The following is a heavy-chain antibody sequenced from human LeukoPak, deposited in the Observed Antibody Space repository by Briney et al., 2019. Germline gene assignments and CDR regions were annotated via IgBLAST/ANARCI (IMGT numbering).Heavy chain of an antibody. D-gene: IGHD2-2*01. CDR3: AREGGKDIVVVPAAYGAFDI. CDR1: GGSIGASINSPNW. V-gene: IGHV4-4*02. J-gene: IGHJ3*02. Sequence: PSGTLSLTCAVSGGSIGASINSPNWWSWVRQPPGKGLEWIGEIFHSGSTNYNPSLKSRVTISVDTSKNQFSLKLSSVTAADTAVYYCAREGGKDIVVVPAAYGAFDIWGQGTMVTVSS. CDR2: IFHSGST.